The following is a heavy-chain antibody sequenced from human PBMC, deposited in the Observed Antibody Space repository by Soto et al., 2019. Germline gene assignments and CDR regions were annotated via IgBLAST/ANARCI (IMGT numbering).Heavy chain of an antibody. CDR1: GFTFSDFG. D-gene: IGHD3-22*01. J-gene: IGHJ4*01. V-gene: IGHV3-30*18. CDR2: ISHDGSKR. Sequence: VQLVESGGGVDLRGRSVRLSCEVSGFTFSDFGLDWVRQAPGKGLEWVAIISHDGSKRFYADSVKGRFTISRDNSKNTLYLQMSSLRPEDTALYYCAKTATYVDGYDNTGYSSEDYWGHGTLATVSS. CDR3: AKTATYVDGYDNTGYSSEDY.